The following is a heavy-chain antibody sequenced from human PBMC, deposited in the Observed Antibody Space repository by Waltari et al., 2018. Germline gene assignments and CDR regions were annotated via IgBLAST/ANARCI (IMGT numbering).Heavy chain of an antibody. Sequence: EVQLVESGGGLVQPGGSLRLPCAASGSTFSRYWMHWVRQAPGKGLVWVSRINSDGSGTIYADSVKGRFTISRDNAKNTLYLQLNSLRVEDTAVYYCAREPSPDSSGYFYYYMDVWGKGTTVTVSS. CDR2: INSDGSGT. CDR3: AREPSPDSSGYFYYYMDV. J-gene: IGHJ6*03. V-gene: IGHV3-74*01. CDR1: GSTFSRYW. D-gene: IGHD3-22*01.